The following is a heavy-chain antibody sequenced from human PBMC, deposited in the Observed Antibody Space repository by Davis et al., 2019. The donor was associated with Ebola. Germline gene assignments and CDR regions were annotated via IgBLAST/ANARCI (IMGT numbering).Heavy chain of an antibody. D-gene: IGHD3-10*01. Sequence: PSETLSLTCTVSGGSISSYYWSWIRQPVGKGLEWIGRIYTSGSTNYNPSLKSRVTMSVDTSKNQFSLKLSSVTAADTAVYYCARGGGITFYYYYMDVWGKGTTVTVSS. CDR3: ARGGGITFYYYYMDV. CDR2: IYTSGST. CDR1: GGSISSYY. V-gene: IGHV4-4*07. J-gene: IGHJ6*03.